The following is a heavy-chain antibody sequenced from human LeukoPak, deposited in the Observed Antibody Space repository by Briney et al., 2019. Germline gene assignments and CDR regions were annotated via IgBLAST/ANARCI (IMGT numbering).Heavy chain of an antibody. J-gene: IGHJ4*02. CDR2: INHSGSN. CDR3: ARETDY. CDR1: GGSFSGYY. V-gene: IGHV4-34*01. Sequence: SETLSLTCAVYGGSFSGYYWSWIRQPPGKGLEWIGEINHSGSNNYNPSLKSRVTISVDTSKNQFSLKLSSVTAADTAVYYCARETDYWGQGTLVTVSS.